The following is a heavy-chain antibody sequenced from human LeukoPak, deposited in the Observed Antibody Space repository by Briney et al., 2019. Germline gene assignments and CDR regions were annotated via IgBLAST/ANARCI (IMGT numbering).Heavy chain of an antibody. D-gene: IGHD4-11*01. Sequence: GASLRLSCAASGFTFSSYAMSWVRQAPGKGLDWVSAISGSGGSTYYADSVKGRFTISRDNSKNTLYLQMNSLRAEDTAVYYCAKDGPQVTAMDVWGQGTTVTVSS. J-gene: IGHJ6*02. CDR2: ISGSGGST. CDR3: AKDGPQVTAMDV. V-gene: IGHV3-23*01. CDR1: GFTFSSYA.